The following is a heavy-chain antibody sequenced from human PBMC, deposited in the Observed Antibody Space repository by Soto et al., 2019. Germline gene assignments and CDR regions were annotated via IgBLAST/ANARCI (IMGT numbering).Heavy chain of an antibody. CDR1: GFSLSTSGVG. CDR3: AHSQYYYDSSGSLRYYFDY. D-gene: IGHD3-22*01. J-gene: IGHJ4*02. CDR2: IYWNDDK. Sequence: SGPTLVNPTQTLTLTCTLSGFSLSTSGVGVGWIRQPPGKALEWLALIYWNDDKRYSPSLKSRLTITKDTSKNRVVLTMTNMDPVDTATYYCAHSQYYYDSSGSLRYYFDYWGQGTLVTVSS. V-gene: IGHV2-5*01.